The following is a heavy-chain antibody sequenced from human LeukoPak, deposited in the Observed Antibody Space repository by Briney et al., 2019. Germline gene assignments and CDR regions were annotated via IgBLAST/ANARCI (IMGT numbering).Heavy chain of an antibody. D-gene: IGHD3-22*01. CDR1: GFTVRNNY. V-gene: IGHV3-66*01. CDR2: IYRRGTT. Sequence: AGSLRLSCAASGFTVRNNYMSWVRQAPGKGLEWVSVIYRRGTTYYADSVKGRFTISRDNSKNTLYLQMNSLRADDTAVYYCARDSSGYHFDDWGQGTLVTVSS. J-gene: IGHJ4*02. CDR3: ARDSSGYHFDD.